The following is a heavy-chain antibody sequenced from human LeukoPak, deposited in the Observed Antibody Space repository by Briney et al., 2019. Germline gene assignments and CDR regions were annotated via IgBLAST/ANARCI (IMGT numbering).Heavy chain of an antibody. J-gene: IGHJ4*02. Sequence: PSETLSLTCTVSGGSISSGGYYWRWVRQHPGKGLEWIGYIYYSGSTYYNPSLKSRVTISVDTSKNQFSLKLSSVTAADTAVYYCARGISGTVTTLFDYWGQGTLVTVSS. V-gene: IGHV4-31*03. D-gene: IGHD4-17*01. CDR3: ARGISGTVTTLFDY. CDR2: IYYSGST. CDR1: GGSISSGGYY.